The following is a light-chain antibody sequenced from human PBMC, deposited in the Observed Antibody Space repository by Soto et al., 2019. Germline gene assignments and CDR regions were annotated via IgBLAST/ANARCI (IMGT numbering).Light chain of an antibody. CDR2: VAS. Sequence: EIVLTQSPGTLSLSPGERPALSCRASQSVTSNYLTRYQQKPCQAPRLLIYVASSSADVIPDRFSDSGSGTAFSPPISRLELEDFAVYYCQIYGSSPLITFGQGTRLEIK. CDR3: QIYGSSPLIT. CDR1: QSVTSNY. V-gene: IGKV3-20*01. J-gene: IGKJ5*01.